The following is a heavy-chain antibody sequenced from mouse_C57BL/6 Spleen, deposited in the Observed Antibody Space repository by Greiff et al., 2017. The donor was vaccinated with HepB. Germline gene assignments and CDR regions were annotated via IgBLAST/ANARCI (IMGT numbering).Heavy chain of an antibody. CDR3: ARTATAWFAY. V-gene: IGHV1-18*01. D-gene: IGHD1-2*01. CDR2: INPNNGGT. CDR1: GYTFTDYN. Sequence: EVMLVESGPELVKPGASVKIPCKASGYTFTDYNMDWVKQSHGKSLEWIGDINPNNGGTIYNQKFKGKATLTVDKSSSTAYMELRSLTSEDTAVYYCARTATAWFAYWGQGTLVTVSA. J-gene: IGHJ3*01.